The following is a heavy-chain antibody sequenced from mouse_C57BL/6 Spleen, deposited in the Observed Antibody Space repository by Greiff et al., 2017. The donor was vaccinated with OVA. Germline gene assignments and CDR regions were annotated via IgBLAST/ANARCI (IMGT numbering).Heavy chain of an antibody. CDR2: IDPSDSYT. CDR1: GYTFTSYW. Sequence: VQLQQPGAELVKPGASVKLSCKASGYTFTSYWMQWVKQRPGQGLEWIGEIDPSDSYTNYNQKFKGKATLTVDTSSSTAYMQLSSLTSEDSAVYYCARWGYDSSYWGQGTLVTVSA. CDR3: ARWGYDSSY. J-gene: IGHJ3*01. V-gene: IGHV1-50*01. D-gene: IGHD2-2*01.